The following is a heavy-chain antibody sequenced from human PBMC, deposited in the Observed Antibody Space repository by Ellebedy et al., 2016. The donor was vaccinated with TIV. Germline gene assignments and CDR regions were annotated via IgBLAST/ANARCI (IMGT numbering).Heavy chain of an antibody. Sequence: ASVKVSCXASGYTFTSYGISWVRQAPGQGLEWMGWISAYNGNTNYAQKLQGRVTMTTDTSTSTAYMELRSLRSDDTAVYYCARDFVEKAYYYYGMDVWGQGTTVTVSS. J-gene: IGHJ6*02. CDR2: ISAYNGNT. D-gene: IGHD2-15*01. V-gene: IGHV1-18*01. CDR3: ARDFVEKAYYYYGMDV. CDR1: GYTFTSYG.